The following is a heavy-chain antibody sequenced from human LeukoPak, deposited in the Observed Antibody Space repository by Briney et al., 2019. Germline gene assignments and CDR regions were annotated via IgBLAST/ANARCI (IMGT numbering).Heavy chain of an antibody. CDR2: IIPIFGTA. CDR1: GGTFSSYA. D-gene: IGHD2-2*01. J-gene: IGHJ6*03. CDR3: ARERRIVVVPAAMEAGYYYYYMDV. Sequence: ASVKVSCKASGGTFSSYAISWVRQAPGQGLEWMGGIIPIFGTANYAQKFQGRVTITADESTSTAYMELSSLRSEDTAVYYCARERRIVVVPAAMEAGYYYYYMDVWGKGTTVTVSS. V-gene: IGHV1-69*13.